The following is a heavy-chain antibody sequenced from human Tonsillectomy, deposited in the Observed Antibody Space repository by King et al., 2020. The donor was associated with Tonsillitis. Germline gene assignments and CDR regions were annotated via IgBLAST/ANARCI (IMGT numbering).Heavy chain of an antibody. J-gene: IGHJ4*02. D-gene: IGHD6-13*01. CDR2: ISANGGST. V-gene: IGHV3-23*04. CDR1: GFTFSNYA. Sequence: VQLVESGGGLVQPGGSLRLSCAASGFTFSNYAMSWVRQAPGKGLEWVSAISANGGSTNYADSVKGRFTISRDNSKSKLFLQMSSLRAEDAAVYYCAKSSITTAAYFEYWGQGALVTVSS. CDR3: AKSSITTAAYFEY.